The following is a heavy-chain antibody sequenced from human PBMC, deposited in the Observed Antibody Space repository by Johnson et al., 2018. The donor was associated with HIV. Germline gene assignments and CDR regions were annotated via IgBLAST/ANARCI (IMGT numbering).Heavy chain of an antibody. CDR3: ARRGRRADDAFDI. Sequence: QVQLVESGGGLVKPGGPLRLSCAASGFTFRDHYMSWIRQAPGKGLEWVADISTSGSTIYYADSVKGRFTISRDNSKNTLYLQMNSLRAEDTAVYYCARRGRRADDAFDIWGQGTMVTVSS. CDR1: GFTFRDHY. D-gene: IGHD3-16*01. J-gene: IGHJ3*02. CDR2: ISTSGSTI. V-gene: IGHV3-11*04.